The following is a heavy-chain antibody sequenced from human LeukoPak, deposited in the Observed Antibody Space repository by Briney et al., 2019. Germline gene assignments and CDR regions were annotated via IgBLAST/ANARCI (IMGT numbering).Heavy chain of an antibody. CDR1: GFTFSSYW. CDR2: ISSDGSRI. D-gene: IGHD4/OR15-4a*01. CDR3: ARYGGNAFDV. J-gene: IGHJ3*01. Sequence: GGSLRLSCAASGFTFSSYWMHWVRQAPGKGLVWVSRISSDGSRISYADSVKGRFTISRDNAKNSLYLQMNSLRAEDTALYYCARYGGNAFDVWGQGTMVTVSS. V-gene: IGHV3-74*01.